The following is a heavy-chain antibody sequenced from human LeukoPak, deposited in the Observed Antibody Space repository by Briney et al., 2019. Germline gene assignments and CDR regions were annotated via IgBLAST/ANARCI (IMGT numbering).Heavy chain of an antibody. Sequence: GGSLRLSCAASGFTVSSNYMSGVRQAPGKVLEWVSVIYSGGSTYYADSVKGRFTISRDNSKNTLYLQMNSLRAEDTAVYYCAKGLYSSGWYFDYWGQGTLVTVSS. V-gene: IGHV3-66*01. CDR2: IYSGGST. D-gene: IGHD6-19*01. J-gene: IGHJ4*02. CDR3: AKGLYSSGWYFDY. CDR1: GFTVSSNY.